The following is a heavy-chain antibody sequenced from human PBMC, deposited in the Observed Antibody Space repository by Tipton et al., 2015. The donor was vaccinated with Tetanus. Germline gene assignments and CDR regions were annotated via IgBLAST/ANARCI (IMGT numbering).Heavy chain of an antibody. Sequence: QSGAEVKKPGDSLRISCKGSGYNFTIYWIGWVRQMPGKGLEWMGIIYPGDSNIRYSPSFQGQVTISADRSISTAYLQWSSLKASDTAMYYCARRRTTTALSYYFDSWGQGTLVTVSS. CDR1: GYNFTIYW. CDR3: ARRRTTTALSYYFDS. D-gene: IGHD4-17*01. J-gene: IGHJ4*02. V-gene: IGHV5-51*01. CDR2: IYPGDSNI.